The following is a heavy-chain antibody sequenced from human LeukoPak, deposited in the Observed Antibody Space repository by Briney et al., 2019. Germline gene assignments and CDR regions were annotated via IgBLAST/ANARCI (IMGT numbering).Heavy chain of an antibody. V-gene: IGHV4-59*08. CDR1: GGSISSYY. CDR3: ATSKYSGARYGFDS. D-gene: IGHD2-15*01. CDR2: IYYGEGT. Sequence: SETLSLTCTVSGGSISSYYCIWIRQPPGKGLEWIGYIYYGEGTNSNPSLKSRVTVSLDKPNNQFSLKLTSVTAADTAVYYCATSKYSGARYGFDSWGQGNLVTVSS. J-gene: IGHJ4*02.